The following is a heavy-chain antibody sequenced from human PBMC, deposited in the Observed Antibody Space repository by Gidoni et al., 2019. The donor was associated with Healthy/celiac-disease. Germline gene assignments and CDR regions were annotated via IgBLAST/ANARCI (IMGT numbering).Heavy chain of an antibody. CDR2: IYTSGST. J-gene: IGHJ6*03. CDR3: ARVFARSSPPYYYYMDV. Sequence: QVQLQESGPGLVKPSETLSLTCTVSGGSISSYYWSWIRQPAGKGLEWIGRIYTSGSTNYNPSLKSRVTMSVDTSKNQFSLKLSSVTAADTAVYYCARVFARSSPPYYYYMDVWGKGTTVTVSS. CDR1: GGSISSYY. D-gene: IGHD2-2*01. V-gene: IGHV4-4*07.